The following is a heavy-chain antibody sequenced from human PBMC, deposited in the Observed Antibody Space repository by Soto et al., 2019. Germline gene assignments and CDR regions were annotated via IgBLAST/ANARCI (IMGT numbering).Heavy chain of an antibody. D-gene: IGHD1-26*01. Sequence: GSLRLSCAASGFPFSSYAMSWVRQAPGKGLEWVSAISGSGGSTYYADSVKGRFTISRDNSKNTLYPQMNSLRAEDTAVYYCAKERGVSGSYSNYYYGMDVWGQGTTVTVSS. CDR3: AKERGVSGSYSNYYYGMDV. J-gene: IGHJ6*02. CDR1: GFPFSSYA. V-gene: IGHV3-23*01. CDR2: ISGSGGST.